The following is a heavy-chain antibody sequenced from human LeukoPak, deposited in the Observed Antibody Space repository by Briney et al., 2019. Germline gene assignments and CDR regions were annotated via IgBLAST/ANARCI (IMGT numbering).Heavy chain of an antibody. J-gene: IGHJ6*03. D-gene: IGHD6-13*01. Sequence: HPGGSLRLSCAASGFTFSNHGMNWVRQAPGKGLEWVSGISPSGDIRYYADSVKGRFTISRDNSKNTLYLQMNSLRAEDTAVYYCAKQIAATGAYYYYMDVWGKGTTVTISS. CDR2: ISPSGDIR. V-gene: IGHV3-23*01. CDR1: GFTFSNHG. CDR3: AKQIAATGAYYYYMDV.